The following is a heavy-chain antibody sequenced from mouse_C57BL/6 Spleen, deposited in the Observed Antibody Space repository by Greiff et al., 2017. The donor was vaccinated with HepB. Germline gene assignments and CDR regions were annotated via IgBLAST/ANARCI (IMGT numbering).Heavy chain of an antibody. J-gene: IGHJ1*03. CDR2: ISDGGSYT. D-gene: IGHD1-1*01. CDR1: GFTFSSYA. Sequence: EVKLMESGGGLVKPGGSLKLSCAASGFTFSSYAMSWVRQTPEKRLEWVATISDGGSYTYYPDNVKGRFTISRDNAKNNLYLQMSHLKSEDTAMYYCARERATVVAMDWYFDVWGTGTTVTVSS. V-gene: IGHV5-4*01. CDR3: ARERATVVAMDWYFDV.